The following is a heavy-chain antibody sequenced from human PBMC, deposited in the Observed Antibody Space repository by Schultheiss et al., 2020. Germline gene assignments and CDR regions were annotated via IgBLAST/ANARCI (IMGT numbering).Heavy chain of an antibody. CDR2: INSDGSST. V-gene: IGHV3-74*01. J-gene: IGHJ4*02. Sequence: LSLTCAASGFTFSSYWMHWVRQAPGKGLVWVSRINSDGSSTSYADSVKGRFTISRDNSKNTLYLQMNSLRAEDTAVYYCAKEMFYYGSGSYYWGVIDYWGQGTLVTVSS. CDR3: AKEMFYYGSGSYYWGVIDY. CDR1: GFTFSSYW. D-gene: IGHD3-10*01.